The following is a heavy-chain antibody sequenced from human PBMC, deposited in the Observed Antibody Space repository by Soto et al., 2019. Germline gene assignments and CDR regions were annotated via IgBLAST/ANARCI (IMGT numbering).Heavy chain of an antibody. V-gene: IGHV4-34*01. CDR3: AREAEPFDY. Sequence: SETQSLTSTVYGGYFSGYDWSWIRQPPGKGLEWIGEINHSGSTNYNPSLKSRVTISVDTSKNQFSLKLSSVTAADTAVYYCAREAEPFDYWGQGTLVTVSS. J-gene: IGHJ4*02. CDR2: INHSGST. CDR1: GGYFSGYD.